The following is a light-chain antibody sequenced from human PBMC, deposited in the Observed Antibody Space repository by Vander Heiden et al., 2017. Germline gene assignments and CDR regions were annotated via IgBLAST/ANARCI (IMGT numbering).Light chain of an antibody. CDR3: AAWDDSLSGVV. CDR2: RNN. Sequence: QSVLTQPPSASGTHGQRVTISCSGSSSNIGSNYVYWYQQLPGTAPKVLIQRNNQRPSGIPDRFSGSKSGTSASLAISGLRSDDEADYYCAAWDDSLSGVVFGGGTKLTVL. V-gene: IGLV1-47*01. J-gene: IGLJ2*01. CDR1: SSNIGSNY.